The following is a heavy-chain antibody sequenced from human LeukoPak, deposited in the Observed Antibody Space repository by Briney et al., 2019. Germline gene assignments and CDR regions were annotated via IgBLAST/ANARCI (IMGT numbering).Heavy chain of an antibody. CDR3: ARCDSSSWLIDY. CDR1: GGSFSGYY. V-gene: IGHV4-34*01. Sequence: SETLSLTCAVYGGSFSGYYWSWIRQPPGKGLEWIGEINHSGSTNYNPSLESRVTISVDTSKNQFSLKLSSVTAADTAVYYCARCDSSSWLIDYWGQGTLVTVSS. CDR2: INHSGST. D-gene: IGHD6-13*01. J-gene: IGHJ4*02.